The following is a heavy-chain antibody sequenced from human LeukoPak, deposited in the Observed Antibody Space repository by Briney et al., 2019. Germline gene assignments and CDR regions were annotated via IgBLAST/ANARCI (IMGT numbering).Heavy chain of an antibody. D-gene: IGHD1-1*01. CDR3: GWYNDY. Sequence: SETLSLTCAVYGGSFSGYYWSWIRQPPGKGLEWIGEIIHSGSTNYNPSLKSRVTISVDTSKNQSSLKLSSVTAADTAVYYCGWYNDYWGQGTLVTVSS. V-gene: IGHV4-34*12. CDR2: IIHSGST. CDR1: GGSFSGYY. J-gene: IGHJ4*02.